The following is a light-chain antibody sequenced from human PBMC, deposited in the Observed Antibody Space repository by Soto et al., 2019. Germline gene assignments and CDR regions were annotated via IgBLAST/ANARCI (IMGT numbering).Light chain of an antibody. CDR1: QTIDKY. CDR2: GAS. V-gene: IGKV1-39*01. Sequence: IQMTQSPSSLSASVGDRVTITCRASQTIDKYLNWYQHIPGRAPKLLIYGASSLQSGVPTRFSGSGCGTYFTLTISSLQHEDFATYYCQQSYSSPVTFGRGTRVE. J-gene: IGKJ1*01. CDR3: QQSYSSPVT.